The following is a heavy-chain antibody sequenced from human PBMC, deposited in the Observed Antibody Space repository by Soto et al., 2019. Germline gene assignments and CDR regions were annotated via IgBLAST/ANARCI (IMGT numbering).Heavy chain of an antibody. CDR1: GGTFSSYT. CDR2: ISPMFGTP. V-gene: IGHV1-69*01. J-gene: IGHJ4*02. Sequence: QVQLVQSGAEVKKPGASVTVSCKASGGTFSSYTISWVRQAPGQGLEWMAGISPMFGTPIYAHKFQDRVTITADDSTIPAYMEMNRLTSEDTAVYYCARVVVGSRLSLDYWGQGTLVTISS. CDR3: ARVVVGSRLSLDY. D-gene: IGHD1-26*01.